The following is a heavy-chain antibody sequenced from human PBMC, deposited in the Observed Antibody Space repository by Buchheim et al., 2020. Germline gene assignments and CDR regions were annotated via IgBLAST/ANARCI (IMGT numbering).Heavy chain of an antibody. J-gene: IGHJ4*02. Sequence: EVQLVQSGAEVKKPGESLKISCKGSGYSFPTYWIGWVRQMPGKGLEWLGIIYAADSDARYSPSFQGQVTMSVDKSMSTAYPQWSSLKASDTAMYFCARLFDYDSSGYYCVGDYWGQGTL. V-gene: IGHV5-51*03. CDR3: ARLFDYDSSGYYCVGDY. D-gene: IGHD3-22*01. CDR2: IYAADSDA. CDR1: GYSFPTYW.